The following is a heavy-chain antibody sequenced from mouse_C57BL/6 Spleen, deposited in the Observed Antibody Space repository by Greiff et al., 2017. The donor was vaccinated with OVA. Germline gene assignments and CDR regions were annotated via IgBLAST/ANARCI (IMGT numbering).Heavy chain of an antibody. Sequence: QVQLKQSGPELVKPGASVKLSCKASGYTFTSYDINWVKQRPGQGLEWIGWIYPRDGSTKYNEKFKGKATLTVDTTASTAYMQLHSLTSEDSAVYVSARRGNYGYWYFDDWGKGTTVTVSS. V-gene: IGHV1-85*01. J-gene: IGHJ1*03. D-gene: IGHD2-1*01. CDR1: GYTFTSYD. CDR2: IYPRDGST. CDR3: ARRGNYGYWYFDD.